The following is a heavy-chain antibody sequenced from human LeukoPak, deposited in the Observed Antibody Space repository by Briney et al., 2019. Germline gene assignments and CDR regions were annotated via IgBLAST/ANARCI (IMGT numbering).Heavy chain of an antibody. CDR3: ARDLRAYYDFWSGPFGGYYYYMDV. CDR2: IGTAGDT. D-gene: IGHD3-3*01. Sequence: PGGSLRLSCAACGFTFSSYDMHWVRQATGKGLEWVSAIGTAGDTYYPGSVKGQFTISRENAKNSLYLQMNSLRAGDTAVYYCARDLRAYYDFWSGPFGGYYYYMDVWGKGTTVTVSS. CDR1: GFTFSSYD. V-gene: IGHV3-13*03. J-gene: IGHJ6*03.